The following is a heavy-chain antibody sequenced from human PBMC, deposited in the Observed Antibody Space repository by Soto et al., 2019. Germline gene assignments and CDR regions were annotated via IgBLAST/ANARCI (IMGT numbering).Heavy chain of an antibody. CDR2: ISSSSSYT. Sequence: QVQLVESGGGLVKPGGSLRLSCAASGFTFSDYYMSWLRQAPGKGLEWVSYISSSSSYTNYADSVKGRFTISRDNAKNALYMHMNSLGAEDTVIYYFARVETAHSNLGYCSQGTLVTVSS. CDR3: ARVETAHSNLGY. CDR1: GFTFSDYY. V-gene: IGHV3-11*05. D-gene: IGHD2-21*02. J-gene: IGHJ4*02.